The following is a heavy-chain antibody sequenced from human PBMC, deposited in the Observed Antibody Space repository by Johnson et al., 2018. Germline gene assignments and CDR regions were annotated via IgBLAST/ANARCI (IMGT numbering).Heavy chain of an antibody. Sequence: VQLVESGGGLVQPGRSLRLSCAASGFTFDDYAMHWVRQTPGKGLEWVSGISWNSDSIGYADSVKGRFTISRDHAKNSLYLQMNSLRSEDTALYYCAKDFLFYYDYVWGSFPHDAFDIWGQGTMGNVSS. CDR1: GFTFDDYA. D-gene: IGHD3-16*01. J-gene: IGHJ3*02. V-gene: IGHV3-9*01. CDR3: AKDFLFYYDYVWGSFPHDAFDI. CDR2: ISWNSDSI.